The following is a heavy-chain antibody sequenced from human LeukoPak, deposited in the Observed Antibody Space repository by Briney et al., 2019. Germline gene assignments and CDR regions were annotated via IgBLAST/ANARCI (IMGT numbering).Heavy chain of an antibody. CDR3: ARDRPKILTGYSEPNLFDY. J-gene: IGHJ4*02. Sequence: PGGSLRLSCAASGFTFSSYGMSWVRQAPGKGLEWVSAISGSGGSTYYADSVKGRFTISRDNSKNTLYLQMNSLRAEDTAVYYCARDRPKILTGYSEPNLFDYWGQGTLVTVSS. D-gene: IGHD3-9*01. CDR1: GFTFSSYG. CDR2: ISGSGGST. V-gene: IGHV3-23*01.